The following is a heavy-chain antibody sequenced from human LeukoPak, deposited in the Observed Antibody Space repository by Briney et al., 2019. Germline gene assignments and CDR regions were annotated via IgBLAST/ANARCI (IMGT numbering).Heavy chain of an antibody. Sequence: PGGSLRLSRAASEFTFSSYSMNWVRQAPGKGLEWVSYITNSGNSKSYADSVKGRFTISRDNTKNSLYLQMNGLRAEDTAVYYCARIRSSGYLTFDYWGQGILVTVSS. CDR2: ITNSGNSK. CDR3: ARIRSSGYLTFDY. D-gene: IGHD3-22*01. CDR1: EFTFSSYS. V-gene: IGHV3-48*01. J-gene: IGHJ4*02.